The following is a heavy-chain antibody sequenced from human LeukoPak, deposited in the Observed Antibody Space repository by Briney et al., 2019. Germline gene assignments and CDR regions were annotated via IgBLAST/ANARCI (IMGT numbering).Heavy chain of an antibody. CDR1: GYTFTSYG. J-gene: IGHJ4*02. V-gene: IGHV1-18*01. Sequence: ASVKVSCKASGYTFTSYGISWVRQAPGQGLEWMGWISAYNVNANFAQKLQGRVTMTTDTSTNTAYMELRSLRSDDTAVYYCASWAGYCSSNNCYATSFDYWGQGTLVTVSA. CDR3: ASWAGYCSSNNCYATSFDY. D-gene: IGHD2-2*01. CDR2: ISAYNVNA.